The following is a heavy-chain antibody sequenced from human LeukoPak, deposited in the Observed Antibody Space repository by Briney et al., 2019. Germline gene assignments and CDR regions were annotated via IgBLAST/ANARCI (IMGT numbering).Heavy chain of an antibody. Sequence: SETLSLTCTVSGGPISSSSYYWGCIRQPPGKGLEWIGSIYYSGSTYYNPSLKSRVTISVDTSKNQFSLKLSSVTAADTAVYYCARDNRWYDASDIWGQGTMVTVSS. V-gene: IGHV4-39*07. J-gene: IGHJ3*02. CDR3: ARDNRWYDASDI. D-gene: IGHD4-23*01. CDR1: GGPISSSSYY. CDR2: IYYSGST.